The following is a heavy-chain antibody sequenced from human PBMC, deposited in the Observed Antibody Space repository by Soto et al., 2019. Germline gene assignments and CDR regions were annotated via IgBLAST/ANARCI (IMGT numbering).Heavy chain of an antibody. Sequence: QVQLVQSGAEVKKPGSSVNVSCQASGGIFRSFAMTWLRQAPGQGLEWLGGINPILDTPNYAQNFRDRLTIVADESTSTAYMLLSSLRSDDTALYFCARGLGDSSGYFYFDSWGQGTLVTVSS. V-gene: IGHV1-69*01. CDR3: ARGLGDSSGYFYFDS. CDR2: INPILDTP. CDR1: GGIFRSFA. D-gene: IGHD3-22*01. J-gene: IGHJ4*02.